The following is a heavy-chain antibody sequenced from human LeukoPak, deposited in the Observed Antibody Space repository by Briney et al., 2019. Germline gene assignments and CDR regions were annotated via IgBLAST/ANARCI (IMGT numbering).Heavy chain of an antibody. J-gene: IGHJ4*02. D-gene: IGHD7-27*01. Sequence: GGSLRLSCAASGFTFSDHHMDWVRQAPGEGLEWVARIRNKANRYTTEYAASVKGRFTISRDDSENSLYLQMDSLKTEDAAVYYCARSPLGIAPFDYWGQGTLVTVSS. V-gene: IGHV3-72*01. CDR3: ARSPLGIAPFDY. CDR1: GFTFSDHH. CDR2: IRNKANRYTT.